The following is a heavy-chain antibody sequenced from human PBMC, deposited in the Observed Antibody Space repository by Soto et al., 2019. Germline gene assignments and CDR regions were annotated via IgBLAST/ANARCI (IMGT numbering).Heavy chain of an antibody. J-gene: IGHJ4*02. CDR3: ARLRSVGAPTADY. Sequence: QVQLQESGPGLVRPSQTLSLTCTVSGGSISSGDYYWTWIRQHTGKGLEWIGYIYYSGGTFYNPSLKSRLTISLDTSNNQCSLNLSSVTAADTAVYYCARLRSVGAPTADYWGQGTLVTVSS. D-gene: IGHD1-26*01. V-gene: IGHV4-31*03. CDR1: GGSISSGDYY. CDR2: IYYSGGT.